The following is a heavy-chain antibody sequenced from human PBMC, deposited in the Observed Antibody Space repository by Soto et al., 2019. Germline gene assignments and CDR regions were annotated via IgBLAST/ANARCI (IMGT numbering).Heavy chain of an antibody. CDR2: VSDDGSKK. CDR1: GFNFSYYG. V-gene: IGHV3-30*18. Sequence: QVHLVESGGGVVQPGRSMRLSCAASGFNFSYYGMHWVRQAPGKGLEWVAVVSDDGSKKFYADSVEGRFTIHRDNSKKTVSLQMDSLRAEDTCLYYCANDCGGDCFANDYWGQGTLVTVSS. CDR3: ANDCGGDCFANDY. J-gene: IGHJ4*02. D-gene: IGHD2-21*02.